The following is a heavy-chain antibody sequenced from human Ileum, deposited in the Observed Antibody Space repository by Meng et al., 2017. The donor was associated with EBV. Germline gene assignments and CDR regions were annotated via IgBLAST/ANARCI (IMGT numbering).Heavy chain of an antibody. CDR2: INPRNGNT. CDR1: GTTFTNKA. V-gene: IGHV1-3*01. CDR3: AVEVIFGGVPFDD. Sequence: QLPLLPSGAEVKNPGASVKVSCKVFGTTFTNKAIQWVPQAPGQGLEWMGWINPRNGNTEYSQKFQDRVTTTRDTSASTAYMELSSLTSEDMAVYFCAVEVIFGGVPFDDWGQGTLVTVSS. D-gene: IGHD2-8*02. J-gene: IGHJ4*02.